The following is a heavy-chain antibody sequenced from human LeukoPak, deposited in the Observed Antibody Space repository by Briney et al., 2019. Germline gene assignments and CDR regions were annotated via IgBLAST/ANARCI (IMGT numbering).Heavy chain of an antibody. CDR3: ARHYGSGSYGPEDY. CDR2: ISSSSSYI. D-gene: IGHD5-18*01. V-gene: IGHV3-21*01. CDR1: GFTFSSYS. J-gene: IGHJ4*02. Sequence: GGSLRLSCAASGFTFSSYSMNWVRQAPGKGLEWASSISSSSSYIYYADSVKGRFTISRDNAKNSLYLQMNSLRAEDTAVYYCARHYGSGSYGPEDYWGQGTLVSVSS.